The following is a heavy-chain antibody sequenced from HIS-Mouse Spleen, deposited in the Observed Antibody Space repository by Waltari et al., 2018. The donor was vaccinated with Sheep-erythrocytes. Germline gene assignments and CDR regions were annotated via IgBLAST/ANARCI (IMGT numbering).Heavy chain of an antibody. J-gene: IGHJ6*02. V-gene: IGHV1-8*01. CDR1: GYTFTSYD. D-gene: IGHD6-13*01. Sequence: QVQLVQSGAEVKKPGASVKVSCKASGYTFTSYDINWVRQATGQGLEWMGWGYPSSGKTGYAQKFQGRVTMTRNTARSTAYMELSSLRSEDTAVYYCARVNLYSSSWYAYYYYGMDVWGQGTTVTVSS. CDR2: GYPSSGKT. CDR3: ARVNLYSSSWYAYYYYGMDV.